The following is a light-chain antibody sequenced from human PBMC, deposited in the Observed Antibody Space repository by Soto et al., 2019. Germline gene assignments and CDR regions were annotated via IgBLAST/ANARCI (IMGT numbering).Light chain of an antibody. CDR1: WSNIGAGHD. Sequence: QSVLAQPPSVSGAPGQNVTISCTGTWSNIGAGHDVHWYQQLPGAAPKLLIYGNNNRPSGVPDRFSGSKSGTSASLAITGLQAEDGTDYYCQSFDSSLSIYIFGTGTKV. J-gene: IGLJ1*01. V-gene: IGLV1-40*01. CDR3: QSFDSSLSIYI. CDR2: GNN.